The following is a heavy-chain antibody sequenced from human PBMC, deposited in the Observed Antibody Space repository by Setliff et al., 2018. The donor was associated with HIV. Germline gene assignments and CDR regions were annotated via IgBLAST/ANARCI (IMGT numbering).Heavy chain of an antibody. CDR1: GDTDFY. CDR3: ATLDPSGGNFLAY. J-gene: IGHJ4*02. Sequence: PSETLSLTCTVSGDTDFYWSWIRQSPGKGLEWIGYIHASGKANYNTSLKSRVTISLDTSKMQFSLRLTSVTAADTAVYYCATLDPSGGNFLAYWGQGTLVTVSS. V-gene: IGHV4-4*09. D-gene: IGHD2-21*02. CDR2: IHASGKA.